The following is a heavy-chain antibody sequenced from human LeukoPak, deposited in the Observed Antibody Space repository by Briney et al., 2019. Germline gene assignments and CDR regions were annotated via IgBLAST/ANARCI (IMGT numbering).Heavy chain of an antibody. CDR2: INPNSGGT. CDR3: ARAPNYGAEGAFDL. D-gene: IGHD3-10*01. Sequence: GASVKVSCKASGGTFSSYAISWVRQAPGQGLEWMGWINPNSGGTNYAQKFQGRVTMTRDTSISTAYMELSRLRSDDTAVYYCARAPNYGAEGAFDLWGRGTLVTVSS. CDR1: GGTFSSYA. V-gene: IGHV1-2*02. J-gene: IGHJ2*01.